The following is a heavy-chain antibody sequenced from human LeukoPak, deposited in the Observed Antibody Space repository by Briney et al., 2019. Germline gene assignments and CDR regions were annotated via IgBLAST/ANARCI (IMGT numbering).Heavy chain of an antibody. CDR3: ARGPYYYDSSGSFDY. Sequence: SETLSLTCTVSGGSINSGSYYWNWIRQPAGKGLEWIGRIYTSGGTNYNPSLQSRVTISVDTSKNQFSLKLTSVTAADTAVYYCARGPYYYDSSGSFDYWGQGTLVTVSS. J-gene: IGHJ4*02. CDR2: IYTSGGT. V-gene: IGHV4-61*02. CDR1: GGSINSGSYY. D-gene: IGHD3-22*01.